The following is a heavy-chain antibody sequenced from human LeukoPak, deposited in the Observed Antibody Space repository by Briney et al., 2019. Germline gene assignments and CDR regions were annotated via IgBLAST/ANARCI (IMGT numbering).Heavy chain of an antibody. CDR2: INPHSGGT. J-gene: IGHJ5*02. CDR1: GYTFTGYY. CDR3: ARARGYCSSTSCYAGGWFDP. Sequence: GASVKVSCKASGYTFTGYYMYWVRQAPGQGLEWMGWINPHSGGTNYAQKFQGRVTMTRDTSISTAYMELSRLRSDDTAVYYCARARGYCSSTSCYAGGWFDPWGQGTLVTVSS. V-gene: IGHV1-2*02. D-gene: IGHD2-2*01.